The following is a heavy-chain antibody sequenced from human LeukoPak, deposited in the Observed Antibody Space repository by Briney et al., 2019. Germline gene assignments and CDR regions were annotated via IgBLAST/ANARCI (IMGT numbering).Heavy chain of an antibody. V-gene: IGHV4-59*01. CDR2: IYYSGST. D-gene: IGHD3-10*01. CDR3: ARVVGGSTYYFDY. J-gene: IGHJ4*02. CDR1: GGSISSYY. Sequence: SETLSLTCTVSGGSISSYYWSWIRQPPGKGRERIGYIYYSGSTNYNPSLKSRVTISVDTSKNQSSLKLSSVTAADTAVYYCARVVGGSTYYFDYWGQGTLVTVSS.